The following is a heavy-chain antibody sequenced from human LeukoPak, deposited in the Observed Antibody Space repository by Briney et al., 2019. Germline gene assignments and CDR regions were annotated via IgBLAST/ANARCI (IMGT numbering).Heavy chain of an antibody. J-gene: IGHJ6*02. CDR2: IIPIFGTA. Sequence: ASVKVSCKASGGTFSSYAISWVRQAPGQGLEWMGGIIPIFGTANYAQKFQGRVTITTDESTSTAYMELSSLRSDDTAVYYCARGRRYYGMDVWGQGPTVTVSS. CDR3: ARGRRYYGMDV. CDR1: GGTFSSYA. V-gene: IGHV1-69*05.